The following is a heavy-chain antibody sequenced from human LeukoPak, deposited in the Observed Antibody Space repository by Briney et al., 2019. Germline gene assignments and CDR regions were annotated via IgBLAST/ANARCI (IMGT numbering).Heavy chain of an antibody. J-gene: IGHJ6*02. D-gene: IGHD5-18*01. CDR1: GGTFSSYA. CDR2: IIPILGIA. V-gene: IGHV1-69*04. Sequence: GSSVTVSCKASGGTFSSYAISWVRQAPGQGLERMGRIIPILGIANYAQKFQGRVTITADKSTSTAYMELSSLRSEDTAVYYCARGTGYSYPYGMDVWGQGTTVTVSS. CDR3: ARGTGYSYPYGMDV.